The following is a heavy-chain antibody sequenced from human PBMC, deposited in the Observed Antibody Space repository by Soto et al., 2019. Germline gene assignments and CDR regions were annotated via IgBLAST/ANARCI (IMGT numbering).Heavy chain of an antibody. CDR2: IWNDGSNK. J-gene: IGHJ4*02. D-gene: IGHD3-16*01. Sequence: QVQLVESGGGVVQPGRSLRLSCAASGFTFSVYGMHWVRQAPGKGLEWVAVIWNDGSNKYYGDSVKGRFTISRDNYKNTLYLYMNSLRADDTAVYYCARAVGRFDYWGQGTLVTVSS. CDR1: GFTFSVYG. CDR3: ARAVGRFDY. V-gene: IGHV3-33*01.